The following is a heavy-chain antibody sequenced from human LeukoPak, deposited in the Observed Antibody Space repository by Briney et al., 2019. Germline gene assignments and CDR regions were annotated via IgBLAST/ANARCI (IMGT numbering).Heavy chain of an antibody. CDR1: GYTFTGYY. D-gene: IGHD6-19*01. CDR3: ARSGAVAGPNGSGMDV. Sequence: GASVKVSCKASGYTFTGYYMHWVRQAPGQGLEWMGWISPNSGGTNYAQKFQGRVTMTRDTSISTAYMELSRLRSDDTAVYYCARSGAVAGPNGSGMDVWGQGTTVTVSS. J-gene: IGHJ6*02. CDR2: ISPNSGGT. V-gene: IGHV1-2*02.